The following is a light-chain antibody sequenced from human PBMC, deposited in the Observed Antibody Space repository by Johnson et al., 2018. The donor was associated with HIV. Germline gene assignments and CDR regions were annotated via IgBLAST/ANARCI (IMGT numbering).Light chain of an antibody. Sequence: QSVLTQPPSVSAAPGQKVTISCSGSSSIIRNNYVSWYQQLPGAAPKLLIYANNKRPSGIPDRFSGSKSGTSATLGITGLQTGDEADYYCGTWDNSLSAVFGTGT. CDR2: ANN. V-gene: IGLV1-51*02. CDR3: GTWDNSLSAV. J-gene: IGLJ1*01. CDR1: SSIIRNNY.